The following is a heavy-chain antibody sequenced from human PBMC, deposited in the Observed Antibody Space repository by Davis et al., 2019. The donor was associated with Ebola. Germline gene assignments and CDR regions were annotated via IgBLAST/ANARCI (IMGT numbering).Heavy chain of an antibody. J-gene: IGHJ4*02. CDR3: ARDTYDSSGYHTH. CDR2: IKQDGSEK. V-gene: IGHV3-7*01. D-gene: IGHD3-22*01. Sequence: GESLKISCVASGFTFSTYWMTWVRQAPGKGLELVANIKQDGSEKYYVDSVKGRFTISRDNAKNSLYLQMNSLRAEDTAVYYCARDTYDSSGYHTHWGQGTLVTVSS. CDR1: GFTFSTYW.